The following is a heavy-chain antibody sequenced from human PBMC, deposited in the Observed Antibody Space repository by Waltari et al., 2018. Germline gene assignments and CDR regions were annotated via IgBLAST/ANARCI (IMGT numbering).Heavy chain of an antibody. V-gene: IGHV4-39*02. CDR1: GGSISSSSYY. CDR2: IYYSWGT. Sequence: QLQLQESGPGLVKPSETLSLTCTVSGGSISSSSYYWGWIRQPPGKGLEWIGSIYYSWGTYYNPSLKSRVTISVDTAKNQFSLKLSSVTAADTAVYYCARERGSSSVRGRADYWGQGTLVTVSS. J-gene: IGHJ4*02. D-gene: IGHD6-6*01. CDR3: ARERGSSSVRGRADY.